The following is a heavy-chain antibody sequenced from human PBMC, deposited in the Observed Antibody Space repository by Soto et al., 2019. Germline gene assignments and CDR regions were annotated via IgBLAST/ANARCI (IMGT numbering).Heavy chain of an antibody. V-gene: IGHV4-59*01. CDR3: ARGRTVRNYADDSSDYFYFFDY. Sequence: SETLSLTCTVSGDSISTFYWGWMRQSPGKELEWIGYVYYTGSTNYNPSLKSRVTISVDRSKNQFSLKLTSANAADTAVYYCARGRTVRNYADDSSDYFYFFDYWGQGTQVTVPS. J-gene: IGHJ4*02. CDR2: VYYTGST. CDR1: GDSISTFY. D-gene: IGHD3-22*01.